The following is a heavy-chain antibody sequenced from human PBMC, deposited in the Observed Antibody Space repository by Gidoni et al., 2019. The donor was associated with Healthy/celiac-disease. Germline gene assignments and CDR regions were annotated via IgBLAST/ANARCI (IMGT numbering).Heavy chain of an antibody. J-gene: IGHJ6*02. CDR2: ISSSSSTI. CDR3: AREEEGYYYYYGMDV. V-gene: IGHV3-48*01. CDR1: YS. Sequence: YSMNWVRQAPGKGLEWVSYISSSSSTIYYADSVKGRFTISRDNAKNSLYLQMNSLRAEDTAVYYCAREEEGYYYYYGMDVWGQGTTVTVSS.